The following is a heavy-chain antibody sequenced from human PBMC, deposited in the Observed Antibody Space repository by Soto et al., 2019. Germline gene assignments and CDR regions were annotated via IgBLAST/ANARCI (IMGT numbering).Heavy chain of an antibody. Sequence: QVQLVESGGGVVQPGRSLRLSCAASGFTFSSYAMHWVRQAPGKGLEWVAVISYDGSNKYYADSVKGRFTISRDNSRXXLHLQMNSLSAEDPAVYYCARVGLHFDGSGSDLDVWGQGTTVPVSS. CDR1: GFTFSSYA. J-gene: IGHJ6*02. CDR3: ARVGLHFDGSGSDLDV. V-gene: IGHV3-30-3*01. CDR2: ISYDGSNK. D-gene: IGHD3-10*01.